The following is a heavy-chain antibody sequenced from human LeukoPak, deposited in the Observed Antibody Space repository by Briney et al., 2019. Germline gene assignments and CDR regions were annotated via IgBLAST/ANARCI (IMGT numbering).Heavy chain of an antibody. Sequence: TGGSLRLSCAASGFTFDDYAMHWVRQAPGKGLEWVSGISWNSGSIGYADSVKGRFTISRDNAKNSLCLQMNSLRAEDTAVYYCARGYSSGCWGQGTLVTVSS. CDR2: ISWNSGSI. CDR3: ARGYSSGC. J-gene: IGHJ4*02. CDR1: GFTFDDYA. D-gene: IGHD6-19*01. V-gene: IGHV3-9*01.